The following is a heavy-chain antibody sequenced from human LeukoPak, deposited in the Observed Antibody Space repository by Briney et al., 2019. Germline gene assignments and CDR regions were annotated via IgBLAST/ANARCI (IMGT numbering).Heavy chain of an antibody. CDR3: AKDLELRRFLGYFVY. Sequence: GGSLRLSCAASGFTFDDYAMHWVRPAPGKGLEWVSGISWNSGSIGYADSVNGRFTISRDNARNSLYLQMNTLRPEDTAFYYCAKDLELRRFLGYFVYWGQGTLVTVSS. D-gene: IGHD1-26*01. J-gene: IGHJ4*02. CDR2: ISWNSGSI. CDR1: GFTFDDYA. V-gene: IGHV3-9*01.